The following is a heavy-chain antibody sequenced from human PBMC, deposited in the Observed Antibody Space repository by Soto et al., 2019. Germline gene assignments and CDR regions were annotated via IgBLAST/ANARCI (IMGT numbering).Heavy chain of an antibody. Sequence: EVQLLESGGGLVQPGGSLRLSCAASGFTFSSYAMSWVRQAPGKGLEWVSAIIGSGGSTYYADSVKGRFTISRDNSKNTLYLQMNSLRAEDTAVYYCAKSPCGGGGICYAHSEYWGQGTLVTVSS. CDR2: IIGSGGST. CDR3: AKSPCGGGGICYAHSEY. J-gene: IGHJ4*02. V-gene: IGHV3-23*01. CDR1: GFTFSSYA. D-gene: IGHD2-15*01.